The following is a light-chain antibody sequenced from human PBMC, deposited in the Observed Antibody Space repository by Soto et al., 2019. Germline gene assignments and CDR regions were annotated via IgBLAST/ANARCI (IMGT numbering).Light chain of an antibody. CDR3: QQFNDWPPIT. CDR1: HSASNN. V-gene: IGKV3-15*01. Sequence: EIIMTQSPATLSVSPRETATLSCRARHSASNNLAWTQQKPAQAPRLLSYYASTRATVIPARFSGTGSGTEFTLTVSGLHSEDFARYYCQQFNDWPPITFGQAIRMEVK. J-gene: IGKJ5*01. CDR2: YAS.